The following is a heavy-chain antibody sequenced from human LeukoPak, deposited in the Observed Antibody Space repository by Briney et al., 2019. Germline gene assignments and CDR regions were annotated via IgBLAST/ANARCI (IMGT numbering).Heavy chain of an antibody. D-gene: IGHD2-2*01. Sequence: GESLKISCKGSGYSFSSYWITWVRQMPGKGLEWMGRIDPSDSYTKYSPSFQGHVTISVDKSISTAYLQWSSLKASDTAMYYCARRTVEVPAAMDVWGQGTTVTVSS. CDR1: GYSFSSYW. CDR3: ARRTVEVPAAMDV. J-gene: IGHJ6*02. CDR2: IDPSDSYT. V-gene: IGHV5-10-1*01.